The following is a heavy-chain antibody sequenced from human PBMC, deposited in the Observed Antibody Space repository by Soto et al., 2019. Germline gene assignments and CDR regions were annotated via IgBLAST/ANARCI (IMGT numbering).Heavy chain of an antibody. V-gene: IGHV4-31*03. J-gene: IGHJ4*02. CDR1: GGSISSNDFY. D-gene: IGHD1-20*01. CDR3: ARPSVTGTTLY. CDR2: IYYSGNT. Sequence: SETLSLTCIVSGGSISSNDFYWSWIRQHPGKGLEWIGYIYYSGNTYYNPSLKSRVTILVDTSKNQFSLKVSSVTAADTAVYYCARPSVTGTTLYWGQGTQVTVSS.